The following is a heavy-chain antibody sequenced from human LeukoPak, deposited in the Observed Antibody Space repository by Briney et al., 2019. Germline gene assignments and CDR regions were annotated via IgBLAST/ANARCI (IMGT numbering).Heavy chain of an antibody. CDR2: IYYSGST. D-gene: IGHD6-13*01. Sequence: PSETLSLTCTVSGGSISSYYWSWIRQPAGKGLEWIGSIYYSGSTYYNPSLKSRVTISVDTSKNQFSLKLSSVTAADTAVYYCARAGGYRPYYFDYWGQGTLVTVSS. CDR3: ARAGGYRPYYFDY. J-gene: IGHJ4*02. V-gene: IGHV4-4*07. CDR1: GGSISSYY.